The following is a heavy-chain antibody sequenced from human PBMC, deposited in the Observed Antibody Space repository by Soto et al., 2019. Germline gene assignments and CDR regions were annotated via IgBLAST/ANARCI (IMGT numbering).Heavy chain of an antibody. J-gene: IGHJ6*02. Sequence: QGQLVQSGAEVKKPGASVKVSCKASGYTFTSYGISWVRQAPGQGLEWMGWISAYTGKTHYAQKLQGRVKMHKDTTTSTVYTELRSQRSDDTAVYSCARGSWHYPDYSYGMDVWGQGTTVTVSS. CDR2: ISAYTGKT. V-gene: IGHV1-18*01. CDR1: GYTFTSYG. D-gene: IGHD1-7*01. CDR3: ARGSWHYPDYSYGMDV.